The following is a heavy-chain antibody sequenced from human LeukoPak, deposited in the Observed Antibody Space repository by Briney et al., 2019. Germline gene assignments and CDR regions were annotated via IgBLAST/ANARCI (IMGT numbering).Heavy chain of an antibody. Sequence: SETLSLTCAVSGGSISSGGYYWSWIRQHPGKGLEWIGYIYYSGSTYYNPSLKSRVTISVDTSKHQFSLRLSSVTVAHMTVYYCARVGSVVVAATPDWFDLWGQGTLVTVSS. CDR1: GGSISSGGYY. CDR3: ARVGSVVVAATPDWFDL. J-gene: IGHJ5*02. CDR2: IYYSGST. D-gene: IGHD2-15*01. V-gene: IGHV4-31*11.